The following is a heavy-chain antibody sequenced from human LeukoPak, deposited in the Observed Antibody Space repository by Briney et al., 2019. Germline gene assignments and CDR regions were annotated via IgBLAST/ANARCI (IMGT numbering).Heavy chain of an antibody. V-gene: IGHV3-23*01. CDR1: GFTFSNYG. Sequence: GGSLRLSCAASGFTFSNYGMSWVRQAPGKGLEWVSGISGSRGRTYYADSVKGRFTISRDNSKNTLYLQMNSLRAEDTAVYYCAKWGCSGGSCYPFDYWGQGTLVTVSS. D-gene: IGHD2-15*01. CDR3: AKWGCSGGSCYPFDY. J-gene: IGHJ4*02. CDR2: ISGSRGRT.